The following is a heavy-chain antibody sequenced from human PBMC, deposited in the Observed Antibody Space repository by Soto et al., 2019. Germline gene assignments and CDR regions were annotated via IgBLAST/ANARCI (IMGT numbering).Heavy chain of an antibody. CDR1: GFFFSTYA. J-gene: IGHJ4*02. D-gene: IGHD1-26*01. CDR2: LSANGYNT. Sequence: PGGSLRLSCAASGFFFSTYAMSWVRQAPGKGLEWVSALSANGYNTYYADSVKGRFTISRDNSKKTLFLQMNSLTAEDTAVYYCAKDLSGSYDYWGQGTLVTVSS. CDR3: AKDLSGSYDY. V-gene: IGHV3-23*01.